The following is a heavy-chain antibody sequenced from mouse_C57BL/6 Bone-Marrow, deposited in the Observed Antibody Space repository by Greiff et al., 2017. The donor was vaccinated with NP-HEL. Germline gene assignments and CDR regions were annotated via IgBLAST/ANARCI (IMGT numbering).Heavy chain of an antibody. CDR3: ARRITAVGGYFDV. Sequence: VKLQQPGAELVKPGASVKVSCKASGYTFTSYWMHWVKQRPGQGLEWIGRIHPSDSDTNYNQKFKGKATLTVDKSSSTAYMQLSSLTSEDSAVYYCARRITAVGGYFDVWGTGTTVTVSS. J-gene: IGHJ1*03. CDR1: GYTFTSYW. D-gene: IGHD1-1*01. CDR2: IHPSDSDT. V-gene: IGHV1-74*01.